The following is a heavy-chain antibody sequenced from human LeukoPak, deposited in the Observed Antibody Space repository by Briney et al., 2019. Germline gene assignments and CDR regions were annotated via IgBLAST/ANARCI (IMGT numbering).Heavy chain of an antibody. Sequence: PSETLSLTCTVSGDSIGSHYWSWIRQPPGKGLEWIGYIYYSGSTNYNPSLKSRVTISVDTSKNQFSLKLSSVTAADTAVYYCARSTLDDSSGYYPRIFSTYYYYIDVWGKGTTVTVSS. CDR3: ARSTLDDSSGYYPRIFSTYYYYIDV. J-gene: IGHJ6*03. CDR2: IYYSGST. V-gene: IGHV4-59*11. CDR1: GDSIGSHY. D-gene: IGHD3-22*01.